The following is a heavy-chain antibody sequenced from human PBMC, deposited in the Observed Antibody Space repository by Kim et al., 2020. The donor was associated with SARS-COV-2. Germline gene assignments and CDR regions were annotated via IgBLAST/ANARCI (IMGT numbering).Heavy chain of an antibody. CDR3: VRGNGWFFDY. CDR2: IKQDGSEK. Sequence: GGSLRLSCAASGFTFTSCWMTWVRQAPGKGLEWVANIKQDGSEKYYVDSVKGRFTISRDNAKNSLYLQMNSRRAEDTAVYYCVRGNGWFFDYWGQGTLVT. V-gene: IGHV3-7*01. CDR1: GFTFTSCW. J-gene: IGHJ4*02. D-gene: IGHD6-19*01.